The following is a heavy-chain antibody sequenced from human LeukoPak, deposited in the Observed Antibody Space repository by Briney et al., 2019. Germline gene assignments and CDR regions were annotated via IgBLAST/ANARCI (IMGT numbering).Heavy chain of an antibody. V-gene: IGHV1-18*01. CDR3: ARGSYYDY. J-gene: IGHJ4*02. D-gene: IGHD1-26*01. CDR2: ISTYNGDT. Sequence: ASVKVSCKASGYTFTDYGISWVRQAPGQGLEWMGWISTYNGDTNFAQKFQGRVTMTTDTSTNTAYMKLRSLTSDDTAVYYCARGSYYDYWGQGTLVTVSS. CDR1: GYTFTDYG.